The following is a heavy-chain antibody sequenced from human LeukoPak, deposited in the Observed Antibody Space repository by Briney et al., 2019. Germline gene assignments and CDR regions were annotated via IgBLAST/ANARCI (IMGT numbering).Heavy chain of an antibody. CDR2: ISSSGSTI. D-gene: IGHD1-26*01. J-gene: IGHJ6*03. CDR1: GFTFSDYY. V-gene: IGHV3-11*01. CDR3: ASIVGPYYYMDV. Sequence: GGSLRLSCAASGFTFSDYYMSWIRQAPGKGLEGVSYISSSGSTIYYADSVKGRFTISRDNAKNSLYLQMNSLRAEDTAVYYCASIVGPYYYMDVWGKGTTVTVSS.